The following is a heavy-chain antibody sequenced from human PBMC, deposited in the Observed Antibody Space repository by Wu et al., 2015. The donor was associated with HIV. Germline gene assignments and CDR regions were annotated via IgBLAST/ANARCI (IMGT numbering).Heavy chain of an antibody. CDR2: IIPIFGTA. V-gene: IGHV1-69*13. CDR1: GGTFSSYA. D-gene: IGHD3-22*01. Sequence: QVQLVQSGAEVKKPGSSVKVSCKASGGTFSSYAISWVRQAPGQGLEWMGRIIPIFGTANYAQKFQGRVTITADESTSTAYMELSSLRSEDTAVYYCARASYYYDSSGYHGWFDPWGQGTLVTVSS. J-gene: IGHJ5*02. CDR3: ARASYYYDSSGYHGWFDP.